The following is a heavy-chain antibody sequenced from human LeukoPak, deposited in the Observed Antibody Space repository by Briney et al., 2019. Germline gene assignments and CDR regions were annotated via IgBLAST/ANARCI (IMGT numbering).Heavy chain of an antibody. J-gene: IGHJ4*02. Sequence: PGESLRLSCAASGFTSSSYAMSWVRQAPGKGLEWVSAISGSGGSTYYADSVKGRFTISRDNSKNTLYLQMGSLRAEDMAVYYCARDLRLKELAYCGGDYLDYWGQGTLVTVSS. CDR3: ARDLRLKELAYCGGDYLDY. CDR2: ISGSGGST. D-gene: IGHD2-21*01. CDR1: GFTSSSYA. V-gene: IGHV3-23*01.